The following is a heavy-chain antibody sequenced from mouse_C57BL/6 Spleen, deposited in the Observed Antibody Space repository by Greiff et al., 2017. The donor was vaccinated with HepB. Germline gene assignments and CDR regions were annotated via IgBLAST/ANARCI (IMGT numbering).Heavy chain of an antibody. D-gene: IGHD2-1*01. J-gene: IGHJ3*01. Sequence: VKLMESGAELAKPGASVKLSCKASGYTFTSYWMHWVKQRPGQGLEWIGYINPSSGYTKYNQKFKDKATLTSDKSSSTAYMQLSSLTYEDSAVYYCARGEIYSRAWFAYWGQGTLVTVSA. CDR2: INPSSGYT. CDR1: GYTFTSYW. V-gene: IGHV1-7*01. CDR3: ARGEIYSRAWFAY.